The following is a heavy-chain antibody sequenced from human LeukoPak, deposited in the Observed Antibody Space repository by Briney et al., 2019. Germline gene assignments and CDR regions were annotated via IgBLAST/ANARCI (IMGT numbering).Heavy chain of an antibody. Sequence: GASMKVSCKASGYDFSRHYLHWVRQARGQGFEWMGVINPGTGSTSSAEGFKGRVTLTRDLSSTTAYMELSSLRSEDTAMYYCARATGDSDYDSSGFDAFNIWGQGTVITVSS. CDR1: GYDFSRHY. D-gene: IGHD3-22*01. J-gene: IGHJ3*02. CDR3: ARATGDSDYDSSGFDAFNI. V-gene: IGHV1-46*01. CDR2: INPGTGST.